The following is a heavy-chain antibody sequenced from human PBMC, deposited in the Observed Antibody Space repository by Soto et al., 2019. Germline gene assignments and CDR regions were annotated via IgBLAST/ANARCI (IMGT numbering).Heavy chain of an antibody. V-gene: IGHV3-74*01. Sequence: PGKGLLLFSLINSDGSSTSYADSVKGRFTISRDNAKNTLYLQMNSLRAEDTAVYYCARDRAAAGFTYYYYGMDVWGQGTTVTVSS. CDR2: INSDGSST. CDR3: ARDRAAAGFTYYYYGMDV. J-gene: IGHJ6*02. D-gene: IGHD6-13*01.